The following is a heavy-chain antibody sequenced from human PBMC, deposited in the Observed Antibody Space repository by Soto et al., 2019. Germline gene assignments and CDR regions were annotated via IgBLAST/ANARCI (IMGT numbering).Heavy chain of an antibody. V-gene: IGHV3-7*03. CDR1: GFTLSSYW. J-gene: IGHJ4*02. CDR2: IKQDGSEK. Sequence: PGGSRRFSGAASGFTLSSYWMSWVRQAPGKGLEWVANIKQDGSEKYYVDSVKGRFTISRDNAKNSLYLQMNSLRAEDTAVYYCARAVAGGGFDYWGQGTLVTVYS. D-gene: IGHD6-13*01. CDR3: ARAVAGGGFDY.